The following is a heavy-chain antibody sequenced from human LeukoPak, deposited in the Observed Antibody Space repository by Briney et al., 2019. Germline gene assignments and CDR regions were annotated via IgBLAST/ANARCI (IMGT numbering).Heavy chain of an antibody. CDR2: ISTSSSYI. J-gene: IGHJ4*02. D-gene: IGHD5-12*01. Sequence: GGSLRLSCAASGFTLSSYSMNWVRQAPGRGLEWVSFISTSSSYIYYADSVKGRFIISRDNARKSLYLQMNSLRAEDTAVYYCARATRGGYDGYFDYWGQGTLVTVSS. V-gene: IGHV3-21*01. CDR1: GFTLSSYS. CDR3: ARATRGGYDGYFDY.